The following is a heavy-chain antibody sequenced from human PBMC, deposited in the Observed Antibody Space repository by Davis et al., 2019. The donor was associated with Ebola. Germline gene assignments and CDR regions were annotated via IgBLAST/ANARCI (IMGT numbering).Heavy chain of an antibody. D-gene: IGHD1-26*01. CDR1: GFTFYRYE. V-gene: IGHV3-48*03. CDR3: ARVSGIQYYFDY. CDR2: ISGSATST. J-gene: IGHJ4*01. Sequence: GGSLRLSCAASGFTFYRYEMNWVRQAPGKGLEWVSYISGSATSTFYADSVKGRFTISRDNAKNSLYLQMNSLRAEDTAVYYCARVSGIQYYFDYWGQGTLVTVSS.